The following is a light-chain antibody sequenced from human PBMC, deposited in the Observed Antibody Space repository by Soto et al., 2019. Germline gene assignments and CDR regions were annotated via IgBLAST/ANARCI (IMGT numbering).Light chain of an antibody. Sequence: LTQPASVSGSPGQSITISCTGSISDVGSYNLVSWYQHHPGKVPKVIIYEATKRPSGVSSRFSGSKSPNAASLTISGLQAEDEADYYCCSYAGNSRTFGSGTRSPS. CDR3: CSYAGNSRT. J-gene: IGLJ1*01. V-gene: IGLV2-23*01. CDR1: ISDVGSYNL. CDR2: EAT.